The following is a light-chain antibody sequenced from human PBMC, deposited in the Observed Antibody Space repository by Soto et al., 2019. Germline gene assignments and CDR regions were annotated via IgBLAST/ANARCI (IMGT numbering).Light chain of an antibody. CDR2: DTS. J-gene: IGKJ3*01. V-gene: IGKV3-20*01. CDR1: QSVSRNY. Sequence: ELVLTQSPGTLSLSPGERATLSCRASQSVSRNYLAWYQQKPGQAPRLLIYDTSTRATGVPDRFSGSGSGTDFTLTISGLEPEDFAVYYCQHYAMSPPFTFGPGTKVDIK. CDR3: QHYAMSPPFT.